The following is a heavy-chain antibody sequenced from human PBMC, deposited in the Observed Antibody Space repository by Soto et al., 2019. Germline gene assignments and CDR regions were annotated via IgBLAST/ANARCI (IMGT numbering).Heavy chain of an antibody. CDR1: GGTFSSYA. J-gene: IGHJ6*02. V-gene: IGHV1-69*13. CDR3: ARGLYPILDYGMDV. Sequence: SVKVSCKASGGTFSSYAISWVRQAPGQGLEWMGGIIPIFGTANYAQKLQGRVTITADESTSTAYMELSSLRSEDTAVYYCARGLYPILDYGMDVWGQGTTVTVSS. CDR2: IIPIFGTA. D-gene: IGHD2-21*01.